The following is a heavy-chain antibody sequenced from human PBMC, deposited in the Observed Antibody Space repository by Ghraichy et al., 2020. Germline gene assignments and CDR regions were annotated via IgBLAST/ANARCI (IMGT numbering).Heavy chain of an antibody. V-gene: IGHV3-23*01. J-gene: IGHJ4*02. CDR3: AKDPRSHSD. CDR1: GFTFSSYG. Sequence: GGSLRLSCAASGFTFSSYGMTWVRQAPGKGLEWVSAISGSGGSTYYADSVKGRFTISRDNSKSTLYPRMNSLRADDTAVYYCAKDPRSHSDWGQGTLVTVSS. D-gene: IGHD3-10*01. CDR2: ISGSGGST.